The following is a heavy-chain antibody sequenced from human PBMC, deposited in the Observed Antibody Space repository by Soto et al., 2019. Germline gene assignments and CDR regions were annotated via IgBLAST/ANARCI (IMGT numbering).Heavy chain of an antibody. CDR2: INHSGST. J-gene: IGHJ4*02. CDR1: GGSFSGYY. D-gene: IGHD4-17*01. CDR3: ARGEDGYCDYSLSC. Sequence: PSETLSLTCAVYGGSFSGYYWSWIRQPPGKGLEWIGEINHSGSTNYNPSLKSRVTISVDTSKNQFSLKLSSVTAADTAVYYCARGEDGYCDYSLSCWGQGNLVTVSS. V-gene: IGHV4-34*01.